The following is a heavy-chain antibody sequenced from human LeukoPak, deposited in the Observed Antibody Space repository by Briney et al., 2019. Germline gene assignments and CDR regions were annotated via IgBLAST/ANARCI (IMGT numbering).Heavy chain of an antibody. V-gene: IGHV3-23*01. J-gene: IGHJ6*03. Sequence: GGSLRLSCAASGFIFSSYGMSWVRQAPGKGLEWVSAISGSGGSTYYADSVKGRFTISRDNSKNTLYLQMNSLRAEDTAVYYCAHLNIASHMDVWGKGTTVTVSS. D-gene: IGHD3-3*02. CDR1: GFIFSSYG. CDR2: ISGSGGST. CDR3: AHLNIASHMDV.